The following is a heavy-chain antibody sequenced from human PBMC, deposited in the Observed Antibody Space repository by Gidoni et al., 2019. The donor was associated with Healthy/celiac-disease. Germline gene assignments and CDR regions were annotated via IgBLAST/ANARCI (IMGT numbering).Heavy chain of an antibody. Sequence: EVQLVESGGGLVQPGGSLKLSCAASRFTFSGSAMHWVRQASGKGLEWVGRIRSKANSYATAYAASVKGSFTISRDDSKNTAYLQMNSLKTEDTAVYYCTRQDSGSYYYYGMDVWGQGTTVTVSS. J-gene: IGHJ6*02. CDR1: RFTFSGSA. CDR2: IRSKANSYAT. D-gene: IGHD1-26*01. V-gene: IGHV3-73*02. CDR3: TRQDSGSYYYYGMDV.